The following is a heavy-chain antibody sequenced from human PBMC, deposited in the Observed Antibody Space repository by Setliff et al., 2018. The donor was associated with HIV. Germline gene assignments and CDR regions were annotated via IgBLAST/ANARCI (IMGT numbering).Heavy chain of an antibody. Sequence: PSETLSLTCTVSGGSISSGGYYWSWIRQHPGKGLEWIGYIYYSGSTYYNPSLKSRVTISVDTSKNQFSLKLYSVTAADTAVYYCARAYFGSGIYYWGQGTLVTVSS. J-gene: IGHJ4*02. D-gene: IGHD3-10*01. CDR1: GGSISSGGYY. V-gene: IGHV4-31*03. CDR3: ARAYFGSGIYY. CDR2: IYYSGST.